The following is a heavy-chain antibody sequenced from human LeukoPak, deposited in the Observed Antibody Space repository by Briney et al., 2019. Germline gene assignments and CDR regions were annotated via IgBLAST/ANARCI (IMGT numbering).Heavy chain of an antibody. D-gene: IGHD3-22*01. V-gene: IGHV1-69*06. J-gene: IGHJ4*02. Sequence: ASVKVSCKASGYTFTSYGISWVRQAPGQGLEWMGGIIPIFGTANYAQKFQGRVTITADKSTSTAYMELSSLRSEDTAVYYCARGGYYYDSSGYYYGYWGQGTLVTVSS. CDR2: IIPIFGTA. CDR1: GYTFTSYG. CDR3: ARGGYYYDSSGYYYGY.